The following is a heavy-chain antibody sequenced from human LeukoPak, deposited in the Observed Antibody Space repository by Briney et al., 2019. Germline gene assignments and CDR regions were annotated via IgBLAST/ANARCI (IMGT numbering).Heavy chain of an antibody. J-gene: IGHJ4*02. CDR1: GYTLTELS. CDR3: ATFSSIAVVPAAPFDY. V-gene: IGHV1-24*01. Sequence: ASVKVSCKVSGYTLTELSMHWVRQAPGKGLEWMGGFDPEDGETIYAQKFQGRVTMTEDTSTDTAYMELSSLRSEDTAVYYCATFSSIAVVPAAPFDYWGQGTLVTVSS. D-gene: IGHD2-2*01. CDR2: FDPEDGET.